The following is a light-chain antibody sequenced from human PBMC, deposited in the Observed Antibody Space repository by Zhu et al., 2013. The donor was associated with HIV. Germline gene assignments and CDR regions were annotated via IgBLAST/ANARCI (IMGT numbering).Light chain of an antibody. J-gene: IGKJ1*01. V-gene: IGKV1-5*03. CDR2: KTS. CDR1: QTISW. Sequence: DFQMTQSPSTLPASVGDRVTITCRTSQTISWVAWYQQKPGTAPRLLIYKTSNLENGVPSRFRGSGSDTEFTLTISSLQPDDLATYYCQPYTNPVPFGQGTRWKS. CDR3: QPYTNPVP.